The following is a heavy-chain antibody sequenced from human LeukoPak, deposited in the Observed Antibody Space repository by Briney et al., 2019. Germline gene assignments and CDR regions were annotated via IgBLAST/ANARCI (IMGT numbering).Heavy chain of an antibody. V-gene: IGHV3-48*03. CDR2: ISSSGSII. J-gene: IGHJ4*02. CDR3: ARGAQYSGSYSPFDY. CDR1: GFTFSSSE. D-gene: IGHD1-26*01. Sequence: AGGSLRLSCAASGFTFSSSEMDWVRQAPGKGLEWVSYISSSGSIINYADSVKGRVTISRDNAKNTLYLQMSSLRAEDTAVYYCARGAQYSGSYSPFDYWGQGTLVNVSS.